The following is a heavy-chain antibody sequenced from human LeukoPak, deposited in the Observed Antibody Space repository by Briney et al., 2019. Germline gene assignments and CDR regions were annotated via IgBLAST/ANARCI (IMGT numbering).Heavy chain of an antibody. J-gene: IGHJ5*02. V-gene: IGHV3-48*01. D-gene: IGHD2-15*01. CDR2: ISSDSNTI. Sequence: PGGSLRLSCAASGFTFSTYSMNWVRQAPGKGLEWLSYISSDSNTIYYADSVKGRFTISRDNTENSLYLQMNSLRAEDTAVYYCARPGYCRGGSCLGCFDPWGQGTLVTVSS. CDR3: ARPGYCRGGSCLGCFDP. CDR1: GFTFSTYS.